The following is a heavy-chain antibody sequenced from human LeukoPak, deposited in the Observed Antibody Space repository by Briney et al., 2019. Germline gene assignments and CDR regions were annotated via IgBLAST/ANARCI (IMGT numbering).Heavy chain of an antibody. J-gene: IGHJ4*02. D-gene: IGHD5-12*01. CDR2: ISGSGGST. CDR1: GFTFSSYA. V-gene: IGHV3-23*01. CDR3: AAGKLDASGFDFMLPF. Sequence: GGSLRLSCAASGFTFSSYAMSWVRQAPGKELEWVSAISGSGGSTYYADSVKGRFTISRDNSKNTFYLQMNSLRIEDTAIYYCAAGKLDASGFDFMLPFWGQGTLVSVSS.